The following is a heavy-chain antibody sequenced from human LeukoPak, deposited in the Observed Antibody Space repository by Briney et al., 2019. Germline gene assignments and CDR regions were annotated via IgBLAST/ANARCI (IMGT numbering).Heavy chain of an antibody. CDR2: IYYSGST. J-gene: IGHJ4*02. D-gene: IGHD3-3*01. Sequence: SETLSLTCTVSGGSISSYYRSWIRQPPGKGLEWIGYIYYSGSTNYNPSLKSRVTISVDTSKNQFSLKLSSVTAADTAVYYCARGNDFWSGYYDYWGQGTLVTVSS. CDR3: ARGNDFWSGYYDY. V-gene: IGHV4-59*01. CDR1: GGSISSYY.